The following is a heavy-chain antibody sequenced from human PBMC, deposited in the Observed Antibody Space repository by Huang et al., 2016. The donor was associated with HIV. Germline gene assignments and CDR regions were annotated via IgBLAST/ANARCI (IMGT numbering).Heavy chain of an antibody. CDR2: ITFDGKNK. CDR1: GFTFSGYG. J-gene: IGHJ4*02. D-gene: IGHD1-1*01. Sequence: QVHLVESGGGVVQPGRSLRLSCAASGFTFSGYGLHWVRQAPGNGLEWVAVITFDGKNKYYADSVGCRFTVSRDKSQNTVSLQMNTLRAEDTAVYYCAKDNDLYYFDYWGQGTLVTVSS. V-gene: IGHV3-30*18. CDR3: AKDNDLYYFDY.